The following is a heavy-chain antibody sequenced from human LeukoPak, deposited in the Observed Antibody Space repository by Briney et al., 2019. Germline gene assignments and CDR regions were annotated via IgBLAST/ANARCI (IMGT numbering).Heavy chain of an antibody. D-gene: IGHD3-9*01. V-gene: IGHV3-23*01. J-gene: IGHJ5*02. CDR1: GFTFSSYA. Sequence: GGSLRLSCAASGFTFSSYAMSWVRQAPGKGLEWVSAISGSGGSTYYADSVKGRFTISRDNSKNTLYLQMNSLRAEGTAVYYCAKDRYFDKRTYNWFDPWGQGTLVTVSS. CDR2: ISGSGGST. CDR3: AKDRYFDKRTYNWFDP.